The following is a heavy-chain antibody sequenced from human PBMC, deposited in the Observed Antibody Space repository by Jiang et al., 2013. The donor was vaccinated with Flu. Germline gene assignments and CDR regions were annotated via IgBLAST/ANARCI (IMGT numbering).Heavy chain of an antibody. V-gene: IGHV4-38-2*02. CDR2: IYHSGSP. Sequence: GPGLVKPPETLSLTCTVSGSSISSGYYWGWTRQPPGKGLEWIGSIYHSGSPYYNPSLRSRVTISLDTSKKQFSLKLSSVTAADTAVYYCAGSNVRYSVLDYWGQGTLVTVS. D-gene: IGHD5/OR15-5a*01. J-gene: IGHJ4*02. CDR1: GSSISSGYY. CDR3: AGSNVRYSVLDY.